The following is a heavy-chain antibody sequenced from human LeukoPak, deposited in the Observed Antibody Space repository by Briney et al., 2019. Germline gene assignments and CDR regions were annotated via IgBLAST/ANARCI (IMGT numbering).Heavy chain of an antibody. CDR3: ARAPGGYGSGSRGAFDT. D-gene: IGHD3-10*01. J-gene: IGHJ3*02. CDR1: GGSISSYY. CDR2: VYYRGST. Sequence: SERLSLTCSVSGGSISSYYWSSIRQPPGKGLEWIGYVYYRGSTNYNPSLKSRVTISVDTSKNQFSLKLSSVTAADTAVFFCARAPGGYGSGSRGAFDTWGQGTLVTVSS. V-gene: IGHV4-59*01.